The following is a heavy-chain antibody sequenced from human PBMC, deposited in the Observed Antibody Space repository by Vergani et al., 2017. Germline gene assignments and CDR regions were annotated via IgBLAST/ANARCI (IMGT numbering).Heavy chain of an antibody. CDR2: LSASDRRT. D-gene: IGHD6-19*01. V-gene: IGHV3-23*04. Sequence: VQLVESGGGVVQPGGSLRLSCAASGFTFIMHAMSWVRQAPGKGLEWVSTLSASDRRTHYADSVKGRFTISRDISKNPLFLHMNSLRPEDTAVYYCAKVGRSEVAGTFGAFDIWGQGTMVTVSS. CDR3: AKVGRSEVAGTFGAFDI. J-gene: IGHJ3*02. CDR1: GFTFIMHA.